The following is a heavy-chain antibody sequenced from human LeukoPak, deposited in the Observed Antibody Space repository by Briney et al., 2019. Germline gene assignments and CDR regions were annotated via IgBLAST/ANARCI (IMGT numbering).Heavy chain of an antibody. CDR1: GGSISSYY. Sequence: PSETLSLTCTVSGGSISSYYWSWIRQPPGKGLEWIGYIYYSGSTNYNPSLKSRVTIPVDTSKNQFSLKLTSVTAADTAVYYCARGGYSGYDYFNYWGQGTLVTVSS. CDR2: IYYSGST. CDR3: ARGGYSGYDYFNY. V-gene: IGHV4-59*01. J-gene: IGHJ4*02. D-gene: IGHD5-12*01.